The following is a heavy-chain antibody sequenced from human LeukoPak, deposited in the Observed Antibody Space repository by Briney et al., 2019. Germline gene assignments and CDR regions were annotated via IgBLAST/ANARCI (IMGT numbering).Heavy chain of an antibody. CDR2: IYHSGSN. CDR1: GGSFCGYY. D-gene: IGHD5-24*01. Sequence: PSETVSLTCAVYGGSFCGYYWLWMRPPPGEGRVGIGEIYHSGSNNYNPSLKSRVPISVDTSKKHFSLEQSSVTGGDTVLYFRAALERATPQTFDYWGQGTLVTVSS. J-gene: IGHJ4*02. CDR3: AALERATPQTFDY. V-gene: IGHV4-34*01.